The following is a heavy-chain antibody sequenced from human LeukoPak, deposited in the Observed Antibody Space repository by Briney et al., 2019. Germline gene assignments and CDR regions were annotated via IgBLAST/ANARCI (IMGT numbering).Heavy chain of an antibody. D-gene: IGHD2-2*01. Sequence: GASVKVSCKVSGYSPTELSMHWVRQAPGKGLEWMGGFDPDDGETPLFAQKFQGRVSMTEDTSTDTAYMELSSLSSEDTAVYYCATGTIYCSSCSGDYWGQGTLVTVSS. CDR1: GYSPTELS. CDR3: ATGTIYCSSCSGDY. J-gene: IGHJ4*02. CDR2: FDPDDGET. V-gene: IGHV1-24*01.